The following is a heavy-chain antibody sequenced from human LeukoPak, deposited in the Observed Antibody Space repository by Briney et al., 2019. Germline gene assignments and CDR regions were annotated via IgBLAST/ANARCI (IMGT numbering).Heavy chain of an antibody. Sequence: PSQTLSLTCTVSGGSISSGGYYWSWIRQHPGKGLEWIGYIYYSGSTYYNPSLKSRVTISVDTSKNQFSLKLSSVTAADTAVYYCARAPAWELLRLSAFDIWGQGTMVIVSS. CDR3: ARAPAWELLRLSAFDI. J-gene: IGHJ3*02. CDR2: IYYSGST. CDR1: GGSISSGGYY. V-gene: IGHV4-31*03. D-gene: IGHD1-26*01.